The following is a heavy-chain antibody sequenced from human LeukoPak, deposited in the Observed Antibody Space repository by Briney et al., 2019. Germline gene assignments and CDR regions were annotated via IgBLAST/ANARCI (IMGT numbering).Heavy chain of an antibody. CDR3: ARNASDSGTSYFDY. V-gene: IGHV4-39*01. Sequence: SETLSLTCTVSGGSISSGTYYWGWVRQPPGKGLEWIGSIYYSGSTSYNPSLKSRVTISVDTSKNQFPLKLDSVTAADTAVYYCARNASDSGTSYFDYWGQGTLVTVSS. D-gene: IGHD1-26*01. J-gene: IGHJ4*02. CDR1: GGSISSGTYY. CDR2: IYYSGST.